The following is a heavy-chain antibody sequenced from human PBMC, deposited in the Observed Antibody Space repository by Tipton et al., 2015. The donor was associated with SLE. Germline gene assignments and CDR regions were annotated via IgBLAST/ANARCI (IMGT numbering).Heavy chain of an antibody. J-gene: IGHJ6*03. V-gene: IGHV4-39*07. CDR1: GGPISSTSYY. Sequence: LRLSCTVSGGPISSTSYYWGWLRQPPGKGLEWIGSIYYSGSTYYNLSLKSRVTISVDTSKNQFSLNLSPVTAADTAVYYCAREPVYYYYYMDVWGKGTTVTVSS. CDR2: IYYSGST. CDR3: AREPVYYYYYMDV.